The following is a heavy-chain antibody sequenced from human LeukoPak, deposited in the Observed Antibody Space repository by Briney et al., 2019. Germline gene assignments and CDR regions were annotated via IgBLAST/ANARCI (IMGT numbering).Heavy chain of an antibody. V-gene: IGHV4-59*01. J-gene: IGHJ6*02. CDR1: VGPISSYY. D-gene: IGHD4-17*01. CDR3: ARLHVTDGDYVYYYYYGMDV. CDR2: IYYSGST. Sequence: PSETLSLTCTVSVGPISSYYWSWIRQPPGKGLEWIGYIYYSGSTNYDPSLKSRVTISVDTSKNQFSLKLSSVTAADTAVYYCARLHVTDGDYVYYYYYGMDVWGQGTTVTVSS.